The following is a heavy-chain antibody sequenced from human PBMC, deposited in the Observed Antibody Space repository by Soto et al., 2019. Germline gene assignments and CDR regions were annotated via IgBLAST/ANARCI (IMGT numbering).Heavy chain of an antibody. CDR2: ITPTSTFI. CDR3: ARARGNDWYEDY. Sequence: EVQLVESGGGLVKPGGSLRLSCAASGFTFSSYSFNWVRQAPGKGLEWVSIITPTSTFISYADSERGRFTISRDNAKNSLYLQMDSLGAGDTAVYYCARARGNDWYEDYWGQGTRVTVSS. V-gene: IGHV3-21*06. CDR1: GFTFSSYS. D-gene: IGHD1-1*01. J-gene: IGHJ4*02.